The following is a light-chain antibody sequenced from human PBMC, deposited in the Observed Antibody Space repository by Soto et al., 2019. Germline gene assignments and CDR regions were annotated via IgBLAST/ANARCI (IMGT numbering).Light chain of an antibody. CDR3: SSYAASNNFYFV. CDR2: EVT. V-gene: IGLV2-8*01. J-gene: IGLJ3*02. CDR1: SSDVGGYNY. Sequence: HCALTQPPSASGSPGQSVTISWTGTSSDVGGYNYVSWYQQYPGRAPKLMIYEVTKRPSGVPDRFSGSKSGNTASLTVSGLQAEDEADYYCSSYAASNNFYFVFGGGTKLTVL.